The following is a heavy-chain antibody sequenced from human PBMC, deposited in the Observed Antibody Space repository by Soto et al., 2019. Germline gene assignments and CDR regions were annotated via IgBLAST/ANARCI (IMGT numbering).Heavy chain of an antibody. CDR2: MYYSGAT. J-gene: IGHJ4*02. CDR3: ARHAAYDSVWGKSDGSDY. Sequence: QLQLQESGPGLVKPSETLSLACTVSGGSISGNSYYWDWIRQPPGKGLEWIGSMYYSGATYHNPSLQSRVTISVDTSKNQCSLHLSSVTAADTAVYYCARHAAYDSVWGKSDGSDYWGQGTLVTVSS. V-gene: IGHV4-39*01. D-gene: IGHD3-16*01. CDR1: GGSISGNSYY.